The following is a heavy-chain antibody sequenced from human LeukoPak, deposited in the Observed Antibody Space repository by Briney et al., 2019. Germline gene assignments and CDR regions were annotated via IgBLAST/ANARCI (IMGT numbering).Heavy chain of an antibody. Sequence: SETLSLTCTVSGGSISSSSYYWGWIRQPPGKGLEWIGSIYYSGSTYYNPSLKSRVTISVDTSKNQFSLKLSSVTAADTAVYYCARPAFWSGYHLDYWGQGTLVTVSS. CDR2: IYYSGST. CDR3: ARPAFWSGYHLDY. J-gene: IGHJ4*02. V-gene: IGHV4-39*01. CDR1: GGSISSSSYY. D-gene: IGHD3-3*01.